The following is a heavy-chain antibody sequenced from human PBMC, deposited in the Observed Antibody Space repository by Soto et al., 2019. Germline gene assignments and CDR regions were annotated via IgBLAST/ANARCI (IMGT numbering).Heavy chain of an antibody. CDR1: GFSLSNARMG. V-gene: IGHV2-26*01. J-gene: IGHJ4*02. D-gene: IGHD3-22*01. CDR3: ARFPHYYDSSGYHYYFDY. Sequence: QVTLKESGPVLVKPTETLTLTCTVSGFSLSNARMGVSWIRQPPGKALEWLAHIFSNDEKSYSTSLKSRLTISKDTSKIQVVLTMTNMDPVDTATYYCARFPHYYDSSGYHYYFDYWGQGTLVTVSS. CDR2: IFSNDEK.